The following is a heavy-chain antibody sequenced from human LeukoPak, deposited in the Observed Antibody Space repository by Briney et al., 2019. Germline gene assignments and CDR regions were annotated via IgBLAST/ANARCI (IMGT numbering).Heavy chain of an antibody. CDR2: IYSGGST. CDR3: ARDKVYYYDSSGYSYYWYFDL. J-gene: IGHJ2*01. CDR1: GFTVSSNY. V-gene: IGHV3-66*01. Sequence: GGSLRLSCAASGFTVSSNYMSWVRQAPGKGLEWVSVIYSGGSTYYADSVKGRFTISRDNSKNTLYLQMNSPRAEDTAVYYCARDKVYYYDSSGYSYYWYFDLWGRGTLVTVSS. D-gene: IGHD3-22*01.